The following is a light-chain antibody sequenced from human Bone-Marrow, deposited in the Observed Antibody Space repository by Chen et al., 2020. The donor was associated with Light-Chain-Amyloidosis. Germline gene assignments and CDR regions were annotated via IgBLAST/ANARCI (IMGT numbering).Light chain of an antibody. Sequence: SYELTQPPSVSVSPGQTPRITCSGDDLPTKYAYGYQQKPGQAPVLVIHRDTERPSGISERFSGYSSGTTATLTIRGVQAEDEADYHCQSADSSGTYEVIFGGGTKLTVL. CDR2: RDT. J-gene: IGLJ2*01. V-gene: IGLV3-25*03. CDR1: DLPTKY. CDR3: QSADSSGTYEVI.